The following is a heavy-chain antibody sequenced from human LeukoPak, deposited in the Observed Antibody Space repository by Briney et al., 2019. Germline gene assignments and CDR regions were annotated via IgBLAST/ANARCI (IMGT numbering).Heavy chain of an antibody. Sequence: SAGSLRLSCGASGGRFSSYAMSWGRQAPAKGLEWVSSISGSGGSTYYTDSLNSRFAISIDNSKSTLYLQMNSLGTDDPALYSCVKGGKTYDFWRFDYWGQATLVTAYS. D-gene: IGHD3-3*01. CDR2: ISGSGGST. J-gene: IGHJ4*02. V-gene: IGHV3-23*01. CDR1: GGRFSSYA. CDR3: VKGGKTYDFWRFDY.